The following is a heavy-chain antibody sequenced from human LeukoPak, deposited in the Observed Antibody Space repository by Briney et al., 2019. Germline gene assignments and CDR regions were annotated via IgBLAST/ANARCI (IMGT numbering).Heavy chain of an antibody. CDR2: ISSSRSFT. D-gene: IGHD5-18*01. Sequence: NPGGSLRLSCAASGFSFSDHYMSWIRQAPGKGLEWVSYISSSRSFTNYADSVKGRFTNSRDTAKNSLYLQMNSLRAEDTAVYYCARLRGYSYGLDYWGQGILVTVSS. CDR3: ARLRGYSYGLDY. J-gene: IGHJ4*02. V-gene: IGHV3-11*03. CDR1: GFSFSDHY.